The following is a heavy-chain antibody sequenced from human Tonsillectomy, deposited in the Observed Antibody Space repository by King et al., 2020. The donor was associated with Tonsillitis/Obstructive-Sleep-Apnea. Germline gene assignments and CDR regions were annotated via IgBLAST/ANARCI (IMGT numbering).Heavy chain of an antibody. D-gene: IGHD6-19*01. V-gene: IGHV3-30*04. J-gene: IGHJ4*02. CDR3: ARSIQGWHYFDY. Sequence: VQLVESGGGVVQPGRSPRLSCAASGFKFSSYALHWVRQAPGKGLEWVSFISYDGSNKYYADSVKGRFTISRDSSKNTLYLQMNSLRVEDTAVYYCARSIQGWHYFDYWGQGTLVTVS. CDR2: ISYDGSNK. CDR1: GFKFSSYA.